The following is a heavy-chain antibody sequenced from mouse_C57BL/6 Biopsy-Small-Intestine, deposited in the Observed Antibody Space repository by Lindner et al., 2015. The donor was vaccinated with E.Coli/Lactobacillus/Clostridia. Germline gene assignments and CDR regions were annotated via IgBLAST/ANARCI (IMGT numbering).Heavy chain of an antibody. CDR1: GYAFSSSW. CDR2: IYPGDGDT. V-gene: IGHV1-82*01. CDR3: ARGYYSNWYFDV. Sequence: VQLQESGPELVKPGASVKISCKASGYAFSSSWMNWVKQRPGKGLEWIGRIYPGDGDTNYNGKFKGKATLTADKSSSTAYMQLSSLTSEDSAVYFCARGYYSNWYFDVWDTGTTVTVSS. D-gene: IGHD2-5*01. J-gene: IGHJ1*03.